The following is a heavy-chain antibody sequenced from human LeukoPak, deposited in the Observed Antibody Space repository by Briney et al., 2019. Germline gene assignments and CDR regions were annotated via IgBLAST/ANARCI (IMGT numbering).Heavy chain of an antibody. J-gene: IGHJ5*02. D-gene: IGHD1-14*01. CDR2: IYYSGST. V-gene: IGHV4-39*07. Sequence: PSETLSLTCTVSGGSISSSSYYWGWIRQPPGKGLEWIGSIYYSGSTYYNPSLKSRVTISVDTSKNQFSLKLSSVTAADTAVYYCARGFRAITAWGQGTLVTVSS. CDR1: GGSISSSSYY. CDR3: ARGFRAITA.